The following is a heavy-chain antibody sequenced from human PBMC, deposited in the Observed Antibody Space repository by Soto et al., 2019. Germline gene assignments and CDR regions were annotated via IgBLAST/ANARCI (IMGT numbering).Heavy chain of an antibody. D-gene: IGHD2-21*01. CDR3: ARGGSLSGDAYYYYMDV. V-gene: IGHV4-34*01. CDR2: INHSGST. Sequence: QVQLQQWGAGLLKPSETLSLTCAVYGGSFSGYYWSWIRQPPGKGLEWIGEINHSGSTNYNPSLKSRVTISVDTSKNQFSLKLSSVTAADTAGYYCARGGSLSGDAYYYYMDVWGKGTTVTVSS. CDR1: GGSFSGYY. J-gene: IGHJ6*03.